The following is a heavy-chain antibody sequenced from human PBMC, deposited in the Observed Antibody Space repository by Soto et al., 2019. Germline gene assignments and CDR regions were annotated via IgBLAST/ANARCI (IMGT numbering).Heavy chain of an antibody. CDR2: IWYDGSNK. D-gene: IGHD1-26*01. J-gene: IGHJ4*02. Sequence: GGSLRLSCAASGFTFSSYGMHWVRQAPGKGLEWVAVIWYDGSNKYYADSVKGRFTISRDNSKNTLYLQMNSLRAEDTAVYYCARGDSPDGSYFVLIDYWGQGTLVTVSS. CDR3: ARGDSPDGSYFVLIDY. CDR1: GFTFSSYG. V-gene: IGHV3-33*01.